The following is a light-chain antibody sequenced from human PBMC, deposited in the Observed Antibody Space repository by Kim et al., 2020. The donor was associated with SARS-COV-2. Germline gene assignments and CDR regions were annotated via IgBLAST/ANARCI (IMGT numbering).Light chain of an antibody. CDR3: LLSFSGAWV. J-gene: IGLJ2*01. Sequence: QAVVTQEPSLTVSPGGTVTLTCASSAGPVTSGFYVHWFQQKPGQAPTTLIYRTSNKHSWAPARFSDSLFGGKAALTLPVVQPEDEADYYCLLSFSGAWVFGGGTQLTVL. CDR1: AGPVTSGFY. CDR2: RTS. V-gene: IGLV7-43*01.